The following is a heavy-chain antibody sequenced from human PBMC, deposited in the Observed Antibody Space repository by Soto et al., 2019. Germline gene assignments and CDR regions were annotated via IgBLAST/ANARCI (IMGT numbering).Heavy chain of an antibody. CDR3: ASGHHCMDV. Sequence: PGGSLRLSCAASGCIFSDDYMSWIRQVPGKGLEWISYINPSGTNTDYADSVKGRFTISRDNAENSLYLQMNSLRAEDTALYYCASGHHCMDVCRQGSTVAVSS. V-gene: IGHV3-11*03. CDR2: INPSGTNT. CDR1: GCIFSDDY. J-gene: IGHJ6*02.